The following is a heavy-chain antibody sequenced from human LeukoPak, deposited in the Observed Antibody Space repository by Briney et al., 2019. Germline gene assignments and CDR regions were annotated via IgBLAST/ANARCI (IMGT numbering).Heavy chain of an antibody. V-gene: IGHV3-7*01. CDR1: GFTFSSYW. D-gene: IGHD3-10*01. Sequence: GGSLRLSCAASGFTFSSYWMSWVRQAPGKGLEWVANIKQDGSEKYYVDSVKGRFTISRDNAKNSLYLQMNSLRAEDTAVYYCARALRGSGSYYTSFDYWGQGTLVTVSS. J-gene: IGHJ4*02. CDR3: ARALRGSGSYYTSFDY. CDR2: IKQDGSEK.